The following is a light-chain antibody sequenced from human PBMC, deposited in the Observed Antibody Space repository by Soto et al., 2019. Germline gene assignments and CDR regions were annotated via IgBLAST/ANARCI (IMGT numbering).Light chain of an antibody. V-gene: IGKV3-15*01. J-gene: IGKJ2*01. CDR1: QHVSSN. CDR2: RAS. Sequence: EIVMTQSPATLSVSPGGSATLSCRASQHVSSNFAWYRQKPGRAPTLLIYRASTRATGIPARFSGSGSGTEFTLTISSLQSEYFAVYYCQQYNNWPYTFGQGTKLEIK. CDR3: QQYNNWPYT.